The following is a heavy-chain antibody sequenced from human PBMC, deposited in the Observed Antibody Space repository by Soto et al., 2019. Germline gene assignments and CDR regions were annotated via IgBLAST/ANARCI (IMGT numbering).Heavy chain of an antibody. Sequence: SETLSLTCGVYGGSSSGYYWSWIRQPPGKGLERIGEINDSGSTNYNPSLKSRVTISVDTSKNQFSLKLSSVTAADTAVYYCAGAKVAATAAAYFQHWGQGTLVTGS. V-gene: IGHV4-34*01. CDR3: AGAKVAATAAAYFQH. D-gene: IGHD2-15*01. CDR1: GGSSSGYY. J-gene: IGHJ1*01. CDR2: INDSGST.